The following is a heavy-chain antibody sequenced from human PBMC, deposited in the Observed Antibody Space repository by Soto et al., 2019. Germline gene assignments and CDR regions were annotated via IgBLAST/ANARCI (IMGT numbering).Heavy chain of an antibody. J-gene: IGHJ4*02. Sequence: ASEKVSCKVSGYTLTGLSMHWVRQAPGKGLEWMGGFDPEDGETIYAQKFQGRVTMTEDTSTDTAYMELSSLRSEDTAVYYCATEQMVLRYFDWLSLFDYWGQGTLVTVSS. CDR2: FDPEDGET. D-gene: IGHD3-9*01. CDR1: GYTLTGLS. V-gene: IGHV1-24*01. CDR3: ATEQMVLRYFDWLSLFDY.